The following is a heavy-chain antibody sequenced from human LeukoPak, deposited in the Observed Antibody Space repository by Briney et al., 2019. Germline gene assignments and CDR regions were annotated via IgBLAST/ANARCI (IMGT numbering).Heavy chain of an antibody. V-gene: IGHV3-20*04. D-gene: IGHD1-26*01. J-gene: IGHJ4*02. Sequence: GGSLRLSCAASGFTFDDYGMSWVRQDPGRRLEWVSTVDWSGGRTSYADSVKGRFTISRDNAKNSLYLQTNSLRAEDTALYFCVRSRSYYFDYWGQGTLVTVSS. CDR2: VDWSGGRT. CDR1: GFTFDDYG. CDR3: VRSRSYYFDY.